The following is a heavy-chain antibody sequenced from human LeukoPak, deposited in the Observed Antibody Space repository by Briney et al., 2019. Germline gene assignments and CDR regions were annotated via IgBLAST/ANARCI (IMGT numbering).Heavy chain of an antibody. CDR1: GGTFSSYA. CDR2: IIPILGIA. D-gene: IGHD4-4*01. J-gene: IGHJ5*02. CDR3: ARSGGAYSNYYFVIDP. V-gene: IGHV1-69*04. Sequence: SVKVSCKASGGTFSSYAISWVRQAPGQGLEWMGRIIPILGIANYAQKFQGRVTITADKSTSTAYMELSSLRSEDTAVYYCARSGGAYSNYYFVIDPWGQGALVTVSS.